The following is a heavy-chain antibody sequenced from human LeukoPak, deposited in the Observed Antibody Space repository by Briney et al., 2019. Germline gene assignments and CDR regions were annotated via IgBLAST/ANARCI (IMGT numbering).Heavy chain of an antibody. CDR2: INPNSGGT. Sequence: ASVKVSCKASGYTFTGYYMHWVRQAPGQGLEWMGWINPNSGGTNYAQKFQGRVTMTRDTSISTAYMELSRLRSDDTAVYYCARVFIEQWLDNYYYYGMDVWGQGTTVTVSS. CDR3: ARVFIEQWLDNYYYYGMDV. J-gene: IGHJ6*02. CDR1: GYTFTGYY. D-gene: IGHD6-19*01. V-gene: IGHV1-2*02.